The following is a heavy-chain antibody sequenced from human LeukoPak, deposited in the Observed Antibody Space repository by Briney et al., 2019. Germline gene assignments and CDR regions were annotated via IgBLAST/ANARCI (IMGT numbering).Heavy chain of an antibody. V-gene: IGHV1-46*02. CDR2: INPSGGSA. CDR1: GGTFNNYA. CDR3: ARSFVGSGYYIP. J-gene: IGHJ5*02. D-gene: IGHD3-22*01. Sequence: ASVKVSCKASGGTFNNYAISWVRQAPGQGLEWMGIINPSGGSASYAQKFQGRVTMTRDTSTSTVYMELSSLRSEDTAVYYCARSFVGSGYYIPWGQGTLVTVSS.